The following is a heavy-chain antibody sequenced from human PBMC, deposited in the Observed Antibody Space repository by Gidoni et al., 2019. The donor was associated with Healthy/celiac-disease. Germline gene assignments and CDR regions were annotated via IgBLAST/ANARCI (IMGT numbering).Heavy chain of an antibody. Sequence: EVQLLESGGGLVQPGGSLSLSCAASGFHFSSYAMSWVRQAPGKGLEWVSGIIVGGGSTYYADSVKGRFTISRDNSKNTLYLQMNSLRAEDTAVYYCAKDYSGSYINWFDPWGQGTLVSVSS. CDR2: IIVGGGST. D-gene: IGHD1-26*01. CDR3: AKDYSGSYINWFDP. CDR1: GFHFSSYA. V-gene: IGHV3-23*01. J-gene: IGHJ5*02.